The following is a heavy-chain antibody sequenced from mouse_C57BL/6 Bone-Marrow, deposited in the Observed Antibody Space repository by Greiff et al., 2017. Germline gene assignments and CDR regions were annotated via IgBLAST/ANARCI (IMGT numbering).Heavy chain of an antibody. Sequence: EVQLQQSGPGLVKPGASVKISCKASGYTFTDYYMNWVKQSHGKSLEWIGDISPNNGGTSYNQKFKGKATLTVDKSSSTAYMELRSLTSNDFAAYYCARGEYTDYDGGNYFDYWGQGTTLTVSS. D-gene: IGHD2-4*01. V-gene: IGHV1-26*01. CDR3: ARGEYTDYDGGNYFDY. CDR2: ISPNNGGT. CDR1: GYTFTDYY. J-gene: IGHJ2*01.